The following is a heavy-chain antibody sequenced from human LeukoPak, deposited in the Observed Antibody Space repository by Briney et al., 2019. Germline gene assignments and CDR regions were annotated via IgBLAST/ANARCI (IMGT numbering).Heavy chain of an antibody. Sequence: GASVEVSCKASGGTFSSYAISWVRQAPGQGLEWMGGIIPIFGTANYAQKFQGRVTITADESTSTAYMELSSLRSEDTAVYYCARVPAPPRPYYYVPFDYWGQGTLVTVSS. D-gene: IGHD3-10*02. CDR3: ARVPAPPRPYYYVPFDY. V-gene: IGHV1-69*13. J-gene: IGHJ4*02. CDR1: GGTFSSYA. CDR2: IIPIFGTA.